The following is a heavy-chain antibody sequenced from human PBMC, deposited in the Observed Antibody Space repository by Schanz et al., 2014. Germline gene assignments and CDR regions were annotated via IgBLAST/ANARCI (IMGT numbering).Heavy chain of an antibody. V-gene: IGHV3-23*04. D-gene: IGHD3-10*01. Sequence: EVQLVESGGGLVQPGGSLRLSCAASGFSVGNKYMNWVRQAPGKGLEWVSAISGRDGSTYYADSVRGRFTISRDNSKNSLYLQMNSLRAEDTAVYYCARIGGSVFDYWAQGTLXTVSS. J-gene: IGHJ4*02. CDR1: GFSVGNKY. CDR2: ISGRDGST. CDR3: ARIGGSVFDY.